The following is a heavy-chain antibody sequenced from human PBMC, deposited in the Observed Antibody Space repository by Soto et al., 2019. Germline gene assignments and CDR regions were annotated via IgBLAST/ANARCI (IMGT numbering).Heavy chain of an antibody. D-gene: IGHD3-9*01. CDR2: INHSGST. CDR1: GGSFSGYY. V-gene: IGHV4-34*01. Sequence: PSETLSLTCAVYGGSFSGYYWSWIRQPPGKGLEWIGEINHSGSTNYNPSLKSRVTISVDTSKNQFSLKLSSVTAADTAVYYCARGPPLAGGDYGILTGYYRDASYFDYWGQGTLVTVSS. CDR3: ARGPPLAGGDYGILTGYYRDASYFDY. J-gene: IGHJ4*02.